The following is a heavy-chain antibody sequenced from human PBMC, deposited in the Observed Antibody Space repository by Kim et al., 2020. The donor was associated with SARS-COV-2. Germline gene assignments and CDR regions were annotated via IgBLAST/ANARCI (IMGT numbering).Heavy chain of an antibody. Sequence: GGSLRLSCAASGFTFGDFAMHWVRQVPGKGLEWVSGLSWNSGVIGYADSVKGRFTISRHNAENSLYLKMNSLRAEDTAFYYCAKDLVSSSFRAFHIWGQGTMGTVSS. CDR2: LSWNSGVI. CDR3: AKDLVSSSFRAFHI. D-gene: IGHD6-6*01. V-gene: IGHV3-9*01. J-gene: IGHJ3*02. CDR1: GFTFGDFA.